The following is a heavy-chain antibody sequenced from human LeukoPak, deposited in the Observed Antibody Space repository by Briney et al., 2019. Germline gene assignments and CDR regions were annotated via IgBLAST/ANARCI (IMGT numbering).Heavy chain of an antibody. CDR3: ARRTPSIAARRGSNWFDP. CDR1: GGSFSGYY. D-gene: IGHD6-6*01. J-gene: IGHJ5*02. V-gene: IGHV4-34*01. Sequence: SETLSPTCAVYGGSFSGYYWSWIRQPPGKGLEWIGEINHSGSTNYNPSLKSRVTISVDTSKSQFSLKLSSVTAADTAVYYCARRTPSIAARRGSNWFDPWGQGTLVTVSS. CDR2: INHSGST.